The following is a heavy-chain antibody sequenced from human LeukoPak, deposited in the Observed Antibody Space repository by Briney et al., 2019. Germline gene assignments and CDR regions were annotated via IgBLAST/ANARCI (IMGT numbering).Heavy chain of an antibody. CDR3: AREGVVVPAAIRWFDP. J-gene: IGHJ5*02. D-gene: IGHD2-2*01. Sequence: PSETLSLTCAVYGGSFSDYYWSWIRQPPGKGLEWMGEINHSGSTYYNPSLKSRVTISVDTSKNQFSLKLSSVTAADTAVYYCAREGVVVPAAIRWFDPWGQGTLVTVSS. CDR1: GGSFSDYY. CDR2: INHSGST. V-gene: IGHV4-34*01.